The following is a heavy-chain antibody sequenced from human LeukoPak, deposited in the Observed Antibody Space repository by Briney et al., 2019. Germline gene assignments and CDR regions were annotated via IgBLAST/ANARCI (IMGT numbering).Heavy chain of an antibody. Sequence: HPGGSLRLSCAASGFTFSSYGMHWVRQAPGKGLEWVAVISYDGSNKYYADSVKGRFTISRDNSKNTLYLQMNSLRAEDTAVYYCAKDRLQWLVRRGLLGYWGQGTLVTVSS. V-gene: IGHV3-30*18. J-gene: IGHJ4*02. CDR2: ISYDGSNK. CDR3: AKDRLQWLVRRGLLGY. D-gene: IGHD6-19*01. CDR1: GFTFSSYG.